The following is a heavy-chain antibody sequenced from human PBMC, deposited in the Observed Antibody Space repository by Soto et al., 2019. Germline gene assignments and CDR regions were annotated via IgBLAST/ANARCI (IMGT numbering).Heavy chain of an antibody. Sequence: QVQLQESGPGLVKPSETLSLTCTVSGASISDYYWSWIRQPPGKGLEWIGFMYYSGNTNYNPSLKSRVTISIDTSKNQFSLNGNSVTAADTAMYFCARHSHRGGDYDYWGQGTLVTVSS. CDR1: GASISDYY. CDR2: MYYSGNT. CDR3: ARHSHRGGDYDY. J-gene: IGHJ4*02. V-gene: IGHV4-59*08. D-gene: IGHD4-17*01.